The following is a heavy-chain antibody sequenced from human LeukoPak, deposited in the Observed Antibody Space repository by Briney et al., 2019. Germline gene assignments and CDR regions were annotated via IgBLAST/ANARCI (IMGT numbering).Heavy chain of an antibody. CDR2: INHSGST. CDR1: GGSFSGYY. V-gene: IGHV4-34*01. CDR3: ARFTTYYYDSSGYDDAFDI. D-gene: IGHD3-22*01. J-gene: IGHJ3*02. Sequence: SETLSLTCAVYGGSFSGYYWSWIRQPPGKGLEWIGEINHSGSTNYNPSLKSRVTISVDTSKNQFSLKLSSVTAADTAVYYSARFTTYYYDSSGYDDAFDIWGQGTMVTVSS.